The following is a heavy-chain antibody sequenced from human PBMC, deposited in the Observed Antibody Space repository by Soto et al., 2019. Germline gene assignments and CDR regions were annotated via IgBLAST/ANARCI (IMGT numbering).Heavy chain of an antibody. V-gene: IGHV1-69*01. J-gene: IGHJ6*01. CDR3: ARDLISNYNYYGMDV. CDR2: SIPFFHAA. CDR1: ADTFSRSA. Sequence: QVQLVQYGAEVKKPGSSVKVSCKASADTFSRSAFSWVRQAPGQGLEWMGGSIPFFHAANYAQRFQGRVTITADEATSTVYMDRSRLRSEDRALYYWARDLISNYNYYGMDV.